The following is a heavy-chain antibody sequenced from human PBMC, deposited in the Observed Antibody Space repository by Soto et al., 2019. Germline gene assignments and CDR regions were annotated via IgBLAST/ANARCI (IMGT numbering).Heavy chain of an antibody. CDR1: GFPFTSYG. CDR3: VGGQFYFDY. V-gene: IGHV3-30*03. J-gene: IGHJ4*02. Sequence: QVQLVESGGGVVQPGRSLRHSCAASGFPFTSYGMHWVREGPGKGLEWLAVISYDGSNKFYADSVKGRFTISRDNSKNTLYLQMNSLRPEDTALYYCVGGQFYFDYRGQGTLVIVSS. CDR2: ISYDGSNK. D-gene: IGHD3-10*01.